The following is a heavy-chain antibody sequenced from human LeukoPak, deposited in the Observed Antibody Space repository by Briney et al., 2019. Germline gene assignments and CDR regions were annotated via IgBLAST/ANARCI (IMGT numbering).Heavy chain of an antibody. CDR1: GFTLSSYA. Sequence: PGGSLRLSCAASGFTLSSYAMSWVRQAPGKGLEWVSAISGSGGSTYYADSVKGRLTISRDNSKNTLYLQMNNLRAEDTAVYYCAKDHKVVTYCFDYWGQGTLVTVSS. J-gene: IGHJ4*02. V-gene: IGHV3-23*01. D-gene: IGHD3-22*01. CDR2: ISGSGGST. CDR3: AKDHKVVTYCFDY.